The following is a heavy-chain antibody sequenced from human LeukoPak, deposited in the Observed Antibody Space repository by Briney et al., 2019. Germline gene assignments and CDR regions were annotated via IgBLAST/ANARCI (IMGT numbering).Heavy chain of an antibody. CDR1: GGSISSSRNY. Sequence: SETLSLTCTVSGGSISSSRNYWGWIRQSPGKGLEWIGYIYYSGSTNYNPSLKSRVTISVDTSKNQFSLKLSSVTAADTAVYYCARRDSSSWYDWFDPWGQGTLVTVSS. D-gene: IGHD6-13*01. V-gene: IGHV4-61*05. CDR3: ARRDSSSWYDWFDP. CDR2: IYYSGST. J-gene: IGHJ5*02.